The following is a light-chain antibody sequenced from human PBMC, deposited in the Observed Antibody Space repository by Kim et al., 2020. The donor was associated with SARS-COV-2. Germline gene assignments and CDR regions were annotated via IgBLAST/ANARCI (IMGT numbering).Light chain of an antibody. CDR1: SARNYD. J-gene: IGLJ3*02. Sequence: AWGQTVRITCAGDSARNYDASWYQLKPGPALILVIYGYHSRPSGIPDRFSGSSSGTASSLTFTGAQAEDEADYFCNSRDSSGTIRVFGGGTQLTVL. CDR2: GYH. V-gene: IGLV3-19*01. CDR3: NSRDSSGTIRV.